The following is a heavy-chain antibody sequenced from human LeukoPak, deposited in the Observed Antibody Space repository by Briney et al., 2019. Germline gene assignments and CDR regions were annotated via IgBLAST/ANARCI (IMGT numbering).Heavy chain of an antibody. Sequence: SQTLSLTCAISGDSVSSNSAGWNWIRQSPSRGLEWLGRTYYRSKWLNDYAVSLKSRITVNPGTSKNQFSLQLNSVTPEDTAVYYCARAGGEGFDHWGQGTLVTVSS. D-gene: IGHD3-16*01. CDR2: TYYRSKWLN. J-gene: IGHJ4*02. CDR3: ARAGGEGFDH. CDR1: GDSVSSNSAG. V-gene: IGHV6-1*01.